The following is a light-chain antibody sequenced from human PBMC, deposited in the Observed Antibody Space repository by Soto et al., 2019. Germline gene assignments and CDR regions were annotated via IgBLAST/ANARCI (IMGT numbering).Light chain of an antibody. Sequence: IQLTQSPSSLSASVGDRVTIACRASESISDYLNWYQHKPGEAPKVLVYSASTLRGGVPSRFSGTGSGTEFTLTISSLQPEDVATYYCQHTFSYLLSFGGGTKVEIK. V-gene: IGKV1-39*01. J-gene: IGKJ4*01. CDR2: SAS. CDR1: ESISDY. CDR3: QHTFSYLLS.